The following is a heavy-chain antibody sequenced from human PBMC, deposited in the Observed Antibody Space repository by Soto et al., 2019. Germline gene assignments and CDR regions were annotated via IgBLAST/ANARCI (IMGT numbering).Heavy chain of an antibody. CDR2: INAGNGYI. J-gene: IGHJ4*02. D-gene: IGHD7-27*01. Sequence: VSCKASGNSFTTSAIHWVRQAPGQRPEWMGWINAGNGYIKYSQTFQGRVTITRDTSASTVYMELSSLKYEDTGIYYCTRESAPWGFEHWGQGTRVTVSS. CDR1: GNSFTTSA. CDR3: TRESAPWGFEH. V-gene: IGHV1-3*01.